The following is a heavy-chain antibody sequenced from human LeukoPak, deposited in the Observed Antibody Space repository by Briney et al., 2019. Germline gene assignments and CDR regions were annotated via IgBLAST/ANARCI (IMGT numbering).Heavy chain of an antibody. Sequence: PGRSLRLSCAASGFTFSSYAMHWVRQAPGKGLEWVAVISYDGSNKYYADSVKGRFTIFRDNSKNALYLQMNSLRAEDTAVYYCARDRPHFDYWGQGTLVTVSS. CDR2: ISYDGSNK. CDR1: GFTFSSYA. J-gene: IGHJ4*02. CDR3: ARDRPHFDY. D-gene: IGHD6-6*01. V-gene: IGHV3-30-3*01.